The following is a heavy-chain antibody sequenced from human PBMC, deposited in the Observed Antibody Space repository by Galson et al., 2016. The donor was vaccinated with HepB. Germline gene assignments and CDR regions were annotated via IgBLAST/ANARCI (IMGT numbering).Heavy chain of an antibody. CDR2: FYYGGNT. Sequence: LTCTVSGGSISSGAYYWDWIRQPPGKGLEWIGNFYYGGNTYYNPSLKSRVTISVDTSKNQFSLKLSSVTAADTAVYYCARRPYAYYDSSTSLDSWGQGTLVTVSS. J-gene: IGHJ4*02. D-gene: IGHD3-22*01. CDR1: GGSISSGAYY. V-gene: IGHV4-39*01. CDR3: ARRPYAYYDSSTSLDS.